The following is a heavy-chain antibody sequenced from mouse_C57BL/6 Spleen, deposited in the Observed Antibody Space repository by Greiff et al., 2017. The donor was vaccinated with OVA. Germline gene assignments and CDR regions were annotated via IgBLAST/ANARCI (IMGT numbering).Heavy chain of an antibody. CDR1: GYTFTSYW. D-gene: IGHD1-1*01. J-gene: IGHJ4*01. CDR2: IYPGSGST. CDR3: ARAQITTVVADYAMDY. V-gene: IGHV1-55*01. Sequence: QVQLKQPGAELVKPGASVKMSCKASGYTFTSYWITWVKQRPGQGLEWIGDIYPGSGSTNYNEKFKSKATLTVDTSSSTAYMQLSSLTSEDSAVYYCARAQITTVVADYAMDYWGQGTSVTVSS.